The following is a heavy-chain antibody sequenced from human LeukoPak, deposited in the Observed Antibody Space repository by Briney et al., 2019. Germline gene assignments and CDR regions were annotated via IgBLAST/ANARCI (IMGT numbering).Heavy chain of an antibody. J-gene: IGHJ4*02. CDR3: ARDYDLGDYFDY. D-gene: IGHD5-12*01. Sequence: GGSLRLSCAASGFTFRSYWMHWVRQAPGKGLVWVSRINIDGSSGSYADSVEGRFTISRDNAKNSLYLQMNSLRAEDTAVYYCARDYDLGDYFDYWGQGTLVTVSS. CDR1: GFTFRSYW. V-gene: IGHV3-74*01. CDR2: INIDGSSG.